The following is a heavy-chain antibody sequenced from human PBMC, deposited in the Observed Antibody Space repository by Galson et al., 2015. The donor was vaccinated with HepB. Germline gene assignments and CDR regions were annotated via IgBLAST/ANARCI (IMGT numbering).Heavy chain of an antibody. J-gene: IGHJ3*02. CDR2: IYPGDSDT. CDR1: GYSFTSYW. Sequence: QSGAEMKKPGESLKISCKGSGYSFTSYWIGWVRQMPGKGLEWMGIIYPGDSDTRYSPSFQGQVTISADKSISTAYLQWSSLKASDTAMYYCARLNTIKAPGGSSGWFDAFDIWGQGTMVTVSS. CDR3: ARLNTIKAPGGSSGWFDAFDI. D-gene: IGHD6-19*01. V-gene: IGHV5-51*01.